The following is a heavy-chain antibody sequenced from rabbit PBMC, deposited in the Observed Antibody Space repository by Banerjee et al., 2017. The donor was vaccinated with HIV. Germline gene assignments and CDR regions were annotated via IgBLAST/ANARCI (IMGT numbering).Heavy chain of an antibody. Sequence: QEQLEESGGGLVQPEGSLTLTCKASGFSFSSSYWICWVRQAPGKGLEWIACIYAGSSGSTWYASWARGRFTISKTSSTTVTLQMTSLTAADTATYFCARRNYAGGAGYGYAFNLWGPGTLVTVS. J-gene: IGHJ4*01. CDR2: IYAGSSGST. D-gene: IGHD6-1*01. V-gene: IGHV1S45*01. CDR3: ARRNYAGGAGYGYAFNL. CDR1: GFSFSSSYW.